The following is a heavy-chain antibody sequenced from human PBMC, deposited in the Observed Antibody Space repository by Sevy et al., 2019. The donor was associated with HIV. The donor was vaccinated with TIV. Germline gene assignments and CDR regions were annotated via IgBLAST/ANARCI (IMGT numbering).Heavy chain of an antibody. CDR2: TRNEDDGYTT. J-gene: IGHJ4*02. V-gene: IGHV3-72*01. Sequence: GGSLRLSCVASGFTFSDHYMEWVRQAPGKGLEWVGRTRNEDDGYTTEYAASVKGRFTITSDESQNSLYVQMNSLKAEDTAVYYCATHAGIAAAGRVFDYWGQGTLVTVSS. D-gene: IGHD6-13*01. CDR3: ATHAGIAAAGRVFDY. CDR1: GFTFSDHY.